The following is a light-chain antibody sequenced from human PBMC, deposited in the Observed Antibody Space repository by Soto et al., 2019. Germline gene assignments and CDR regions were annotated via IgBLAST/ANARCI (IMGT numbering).Light chain of an antibody. CDR2: EVS. Sequence: QSALTQPASLSGSPGQSITISCTGTSNDVGAYNYVSWFQQHPGKAPKLMIYEVSNRPSGVSNRFSGSKSGNTASLTISGLQAEDEADYYCSSYTSSITLVFGTGTKSPS. CDR3: SSYTSSITLV. V-gene: IGLV2-14*01. J-gene: IGLJ1*01. CDR1: SNDVGAYNY.